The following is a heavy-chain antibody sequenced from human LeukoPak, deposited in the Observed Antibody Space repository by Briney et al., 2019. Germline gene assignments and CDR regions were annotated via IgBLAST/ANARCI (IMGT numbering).Heavy chain of an antibody. J-gene: IGHJ5*02. Sequence: SETLSLTCNISGVPITDYSWSWIRLAPRRGLEWIGYMYYSGDSNSNPSLEGRVTMSADTSTNQFSLRLTSVTAADTAIYYCARELPSTGNWFDPWGQGILVTVSS. V-gene: IGHV4-59*01. CDR1: GVPITDYS. CDR3: ARELPSTGNWFDP. D-gene: IGHD1-14*01. CDR2: MYYSGDS.